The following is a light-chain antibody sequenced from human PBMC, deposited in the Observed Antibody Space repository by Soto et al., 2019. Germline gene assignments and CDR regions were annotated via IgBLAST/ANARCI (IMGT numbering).Light chain of an antibody. Sequence: EIVLTQSPGTLSLSPGERATLSCRASQSVSSSYVAWYQQKPGQAPRLLIYDASSRATGIPARFSGSGSGTDFTLTISRLEPEDFAVYYCQQYGSSPWTFGQGTKVEIK. J-gene: IGKJ1*01. CDR2: DAS. CDR3: QQYGSSPWT. V-gene: IGKV3-20*01. CDR1: QSVSSSY.